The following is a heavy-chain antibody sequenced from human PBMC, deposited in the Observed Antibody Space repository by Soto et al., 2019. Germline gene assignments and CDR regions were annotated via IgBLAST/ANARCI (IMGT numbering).Heavy chain of an antibody. D-gene: IGHD4-17*01. V-gene: IGHV3-33*01. Sequence: PGGSLRLSCAASGFTFSSYGMHWVRQAPGKGLEWVAVIWYDGSNKYYADSVKGRFTISRDNSKNTLYLQMNSLRAEDTAVYYCARTDYGGTYSDYWGQGTLVTVSS. J-gene: IGHJ4*02. CDR2: IWYDGSNK. CDR3: ARTDYGGTYSDY. CDR1: GFTFSSYG.